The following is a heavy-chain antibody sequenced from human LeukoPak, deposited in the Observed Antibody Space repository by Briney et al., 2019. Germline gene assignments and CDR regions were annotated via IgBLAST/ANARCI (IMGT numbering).Heavy chain of an antibody. CDR2: ISYDGSNK. CDR3: AKEGYPQRNAEYFQH. J-gene: IGHJ1*01. CDR1: GFTFSSYG. V-gene: IGHV3-30*18. Sequence: PGRSLRLSCAASGFTFSSYGMHWVRQAPGKGLEWVAVISYDGSNKYYADSVKSRFTISRDNSKNTLYLQMNSLRAEDTAVYYCAKEGYPQRNAEYFQHWGQATLVTVSS. D-gene: IGHD1-1*01.